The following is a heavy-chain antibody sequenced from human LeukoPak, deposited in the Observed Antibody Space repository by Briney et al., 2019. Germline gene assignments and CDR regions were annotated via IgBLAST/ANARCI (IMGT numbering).Heavy chain of an antibody. Sequence: GGSLRLSCATSGFSFDDYGMSWVRQAPGKGLEWVSGIKWNGGSTGYADSVKGRFTISRDNAKNSLFLQMNSLRAEDTALYYCARAPGVNYYYYMDVWGKGTSVTVSS. CDR2: IKWNGGST. CDR3: ARAPGVNYYYYMDV. D-gene: IGHD2-8*01. V-gene: IGHV3-20*04. CDR1: GFSFDDYG. J-gene: IGHJ6*03.